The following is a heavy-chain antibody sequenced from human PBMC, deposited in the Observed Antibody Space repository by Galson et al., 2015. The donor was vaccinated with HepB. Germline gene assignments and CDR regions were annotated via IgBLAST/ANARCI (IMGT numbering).Heavy chain of an antibody. CDR2: ISGSGGST. D-gene: IGHD2-2*01. J-gene: IGHJ4*02. CDR1: GFTFSSYA. CDR3: AKDGDIVVVPAANRGDY. V-gene: IGHV3-23*01. Sequence: SLRLSCAASGFTFSSYAMSWVRQAPGKGLEWVSAISGSGGSTYYADSVKGRFTISRDNSKNTLYLQMNSLRAEDTAVYYCAKDGDIVVVPAANRGDYWGQGTLVTVSS.